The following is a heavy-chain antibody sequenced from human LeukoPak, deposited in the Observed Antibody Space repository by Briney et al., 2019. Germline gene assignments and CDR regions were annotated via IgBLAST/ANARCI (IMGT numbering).Heavy chain of an antibody. J-gene: IGHJ4*02. CDR2: ISSSGSTI. D-gene: IGHD5-18*01. CDR3: ARAYSYGHPFDY. V-gene: IGHV3-48*03. CDR1: GFTFSSYE. Sequence: GGSLRLSCAASGFTFSSYEMNWVRQAPGKGLEWVSYISSSGSTIYYADSVKGRFTISRDNAKNSLYLQMNSLRAEDTAVYYCARAYSYGHPFDYWGQGTLVTVSS.